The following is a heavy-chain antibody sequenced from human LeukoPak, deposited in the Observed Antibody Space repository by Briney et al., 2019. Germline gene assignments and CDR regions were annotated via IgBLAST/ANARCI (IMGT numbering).Heavy chain of an antibody. J-gene: IGHJ5*02. Sequence: ASVKVSCKASGGTFSSYAISWVRQAPGQGLEWMGGIIPIFGAANYAQKFQGRVTITADESTSTAYMELSSLRSEDTAVYYCARECSGSIAAPSWFDPWGQGTLVTVSS. CDR1: GGTFSSYA. D-gene: IGHD6-6*01. V-gene: IGHV1-69*13. CDR2: IIPIFGAA. CDR3: ARECSGSIAAPSWFDP.